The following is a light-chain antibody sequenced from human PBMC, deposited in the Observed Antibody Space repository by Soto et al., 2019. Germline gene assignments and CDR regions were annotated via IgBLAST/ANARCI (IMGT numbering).Light chain of an antibody. CDR3: QQYYSTPLT. V-gene: IGKV4-1*01. J-gene: IGKJ4*01. CDR1: QSVLYSSNNKNY. CDR2: WAS. Sequence: DIVMTQSPDSLAVSLGERATINCKSSQSVLYSSNNKNYLAWYQQKPGLTPKLLIYWASTRESGVPDRFSGSGSGTDFTLTIGSLQAEDVAVYYCQQYYSTPLTFGGGTKVEIK.